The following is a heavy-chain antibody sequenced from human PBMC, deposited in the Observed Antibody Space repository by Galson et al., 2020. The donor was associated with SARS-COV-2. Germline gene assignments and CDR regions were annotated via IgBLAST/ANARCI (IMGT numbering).Heavy chain of an antibody. D-gene: IGHD4-17*01. Sequence: SETLSLTCAVSGTSISSGSYSWTWIRQPPGKGLEWIGHISHSGGTYYNPSLKSRVTISGDRSKNQFSLRLSSVTAADAAVYFCARLHYGEYAPEAFDIWGPGTRVTVAS. CDR3: ARLHYGEYAPEAFDI. CDR2: ISHSGGT. J-gene: IGHJ3*02. CDR1: GTSISSGSYS. V-gene: IGHV4-30-2*01.